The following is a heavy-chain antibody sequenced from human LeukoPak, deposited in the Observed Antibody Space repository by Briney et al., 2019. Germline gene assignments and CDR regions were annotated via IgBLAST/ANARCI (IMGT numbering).Heavy chain of an antibody. CDR2: IKQDGREK. D-gene: IGHD5-24*01. CDR1: IFTFITYW. Sequence: PGGALRLSCAASIFTFITYWMSWVRQAPGKGLEGVANIKQDGREKYYVDSVKGRFTISRDNAKNSLYLQMNSLRAEDTAVYYCARDRGNDYNSYFFDYWGQGILVTVSS. J-gene: IGHJ4*02. V-gene: IGHV3-7*01. CDR3: ARDRGNDYNSYFFDY.